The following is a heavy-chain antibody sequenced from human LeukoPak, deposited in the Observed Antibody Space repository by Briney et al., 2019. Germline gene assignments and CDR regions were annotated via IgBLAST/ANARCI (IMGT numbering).Heavy chain of an antibody. CDR2: ISAYNGNT. CDR3: ARDKGVRTVTYYYGMDV. V-gene: IGHV1-18*01. J-gene: IGHJ6*02. Sequence: ASVKVSCKASGYTFTSYGISWVRQAPGQGLEWMGWISAYNGNTNYAQKLQGRVTMTTDTSTSTAYMELRSLRSDDTAVYYCARDKGVRTVTYYYGMDVWGQGTTVTVSS. CDR1: GYTFTSYG. D-gene: IGHD4-17*01.